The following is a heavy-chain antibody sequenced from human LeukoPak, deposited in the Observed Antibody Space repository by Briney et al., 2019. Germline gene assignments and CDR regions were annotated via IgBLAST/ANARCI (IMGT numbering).Heavy chain of an antibody. CDR3: ARDSKYYYGSGSSNLDY. V-gene: IGHV1-2*02. J-gene: IGHJ4*02. Sequence: ASVKVSCKASGYTFTGYYMHWVRQAPGQGLEWMGWINPNSGGTNYAQKFQGRVTMTRDTSISTAYMELSRLRSDDTAVYYCARDSKYYYGSGSSNLDYWGQGTLVTVSS. D-gene: IGHD3-10*01. CDR1: GYTFTGYY. CDR2: INPNSGGT.